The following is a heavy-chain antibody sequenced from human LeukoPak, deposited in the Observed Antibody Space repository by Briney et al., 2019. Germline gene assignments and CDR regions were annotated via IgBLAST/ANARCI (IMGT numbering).Heavy chain of an antibody. CDR3: ARGGKYYYGSGTLDY. CDR2: INPNSGGT. J-gene: IGHJ4*02. Sequence: ASVKVSCKASGYTFTRYCMHWVRQAPGQGLEWMGWINPNSGGTNYAQKLQGRVTMTTDTSTSTAYMELRSLRSDDTAVYYCARGGKYYYGSGTLDYWGQGTLVTVSS. D-gene: IGHD3-10*01. CDR1: GYTFTRYC. V-gene: IGHV1-2*02.